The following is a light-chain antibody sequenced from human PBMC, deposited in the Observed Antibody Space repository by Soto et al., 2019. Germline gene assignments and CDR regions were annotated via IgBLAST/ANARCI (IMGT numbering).Light chain of an antibody. J-gene: IGKJ4*01. V-gene: IGKV3-11*01. CDR3: QQRSNWPT. CDR2: DAS. CDR1: QSVSSY. Sequence: EIVLTQSPATLSLSPGERATLSCRASQSVSSYLAWYQQKPGQAPRLLIYDASNRATGIPDRFSGSGSGTDFTLTISSLEPEDCAVYYCQQRSNWPTVGGGTKVEIK.